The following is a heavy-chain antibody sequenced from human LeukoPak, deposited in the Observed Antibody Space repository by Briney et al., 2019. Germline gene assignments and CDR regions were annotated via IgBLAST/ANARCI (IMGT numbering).Heavy chain of an antibody. Sequence: GRSLRLSCAASGFTFSDYYMTWIRQAPGKGLEWLSYMSNSGSTVFYADSIMGRFTVSRDNAKRSLYLQIESLRDDDTAVYHCALGTINKDYYFGMDVWGQGTTVTVSS. CDR3: ALGTINKDYYFGMDV. J-gene: IGHJ6*02. CDR1: GFTFSDYY. CDR2: MSNSGSTV. D-gene: IGHD2-8*01. V-gene: IGHV3-11*01.